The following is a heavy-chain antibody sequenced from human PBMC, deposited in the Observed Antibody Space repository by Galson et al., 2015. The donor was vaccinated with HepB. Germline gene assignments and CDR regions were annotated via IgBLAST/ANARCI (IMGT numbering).Heavy chain of an antibody. CDR3: TTWQAGSSWFFVPYYFDY. J-gene: IGHJ4*02. V-gene: IGHV3-15*07. CDR2: IKSKTDGGTT. D-gene: IGHD6-13*01. CDR1: GFTFSNAW. Sequence: SLRLSCAASGFTFSNAWMNWVRQAPGKGLEWVGRIKSKTDGGTTDYAAPVKGRFTISRDDSKNTLYLQMNSLKTEDTAVYYCTTWQAGSSWFFVPYYFDYWGQGTLVTVSS.